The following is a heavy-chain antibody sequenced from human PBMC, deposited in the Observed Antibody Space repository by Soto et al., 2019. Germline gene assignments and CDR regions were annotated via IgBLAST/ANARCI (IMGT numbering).Heavy chain of an antibody. CDR3: ASDPYFWSGYYPRKSSSGMDD. CDR2: TSGSGGST. J-gene: IGHJ6*02. D-gene: IGHD3-3*01. CDR1: GRTFRDTA. V-gene: IGHV3-23*01. Sequence: GALLLSWAASGRTFRDTALAWVRRAPGKGLGWVSATSGSGGSTYYADSVKGRFTIARYNSKNTLSLQMNSLRPEDTAVYYCASDPYFWSGYYPRKSSSGMDDWGQGTMVTVSS.